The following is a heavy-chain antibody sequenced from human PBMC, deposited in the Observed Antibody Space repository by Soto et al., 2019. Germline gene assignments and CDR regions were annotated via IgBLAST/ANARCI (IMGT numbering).Heavy chain of an antibody. D-gene: IGHD3-16*01. CDR2: ISSSSSYI. V-gene: IGHV3-21*01. J-gene: IGHJ4*01. Sequence: GKGLEWVSSISSSSSYIYYADSVKGRFTISRDNAKNSLYLQMNSLRAEDTAVYYCASWAVITKWQPGYDY. CDR3: ASWAVITKWQPGYDY.